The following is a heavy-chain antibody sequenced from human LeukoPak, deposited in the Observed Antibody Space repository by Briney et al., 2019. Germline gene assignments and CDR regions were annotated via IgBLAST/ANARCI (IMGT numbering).Heavy chain of an antibody. D-gene: IGHD5-12*01. V-gene: IGHV4-59*01. Sequence: NPSETLSLTCTVSGGSISSYYWGWIRQPPGKRLEWIGCIHYSGDTRYNPSLGSRVTMSLDTSKNQFSLNLNSVTAADTAVYYCAKLGSGSDYLGSFDYWGQGTLVTVSS. J-gene: IGHJ4*02. CDR1: GGSISSYY. CDR3: AKLGSGSDYLGSFDY. CDR2: IHYSGDT.